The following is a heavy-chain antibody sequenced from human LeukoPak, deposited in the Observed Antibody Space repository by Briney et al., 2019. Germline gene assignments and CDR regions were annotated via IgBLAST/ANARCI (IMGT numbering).Heavy chain of an antibody. CDR1: GFTFSSYA. D-gene: IGHD6-19*01. CDR2: ISYDGSNK. J-gene: IGHJ3*02. Sequence: GGSLSLSCAASGFTFSSYAMHWVRQAPGKGLEWVAVISYDGSNKYYADSVKGRFTISRDNSKNTLYLQMNSLRAEDTAVYYCARVRWLGWRAFDIWGQGTMVTVSS. V-gene: IGHV3-30-3*01. CDR3: ARVRWLGWRAFDI.